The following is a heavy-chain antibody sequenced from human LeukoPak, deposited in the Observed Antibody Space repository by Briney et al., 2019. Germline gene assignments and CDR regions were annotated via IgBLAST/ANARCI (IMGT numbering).Heavy chain of an antibody. V-gene: IGHV4-38-2*02. Sequence: SETLSLTCTVSGYSIRTDYYWGWIRQPPGKGPQWIGTINKSGNTYYNPSLRSRVTISVDTSKNQFSLKLNSVTAADTAVYYCARVSGYDWESFYDYWGQGTLVTVSS. D-gene: IGHD5-12*01. J-gene: IGHJ4*02. CDR1: GYSIRTDYY. CDR2: INKSGNT. CDR3: ARVSGYDWESFYDY.